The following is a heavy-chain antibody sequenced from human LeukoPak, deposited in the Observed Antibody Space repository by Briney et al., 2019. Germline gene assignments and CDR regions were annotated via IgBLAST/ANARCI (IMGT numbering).Heavy chain of an antibody. CDR1: GLSFSSYA. CDR3: TKSVAGRLDY. V-gene: IGHV3-23*01. CDR2: ISGNGGST. Sequence: GGSLRLSCAASGLSFSSYAMSWVRQAPGKGPEWVSVISGNGGSTDYADAVKGRFTSSRDNSKNTLFLQMNTLRAEDTAVYYCTKSVAGRLDYWGQGTLVTVSS. D-gene: IGHD2-15*01. J-gene: IGHJ4*02.